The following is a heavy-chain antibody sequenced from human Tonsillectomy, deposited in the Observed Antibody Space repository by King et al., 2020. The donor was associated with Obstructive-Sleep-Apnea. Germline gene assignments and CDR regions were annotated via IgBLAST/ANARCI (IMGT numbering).Heavy chain of an antibody. CDR1: GYNFTNYW. D-gene: IGHD3-22*01. CDR3: AREGYYDSSGYYYPLGY. J-gene: IGHJ4*02. Sequence: QLVQSGADVKKPGESLKISCRGSGYNFTNYWIGWVRQLPGKGPEGMGIIYPADSDTRYSPSFQGQVTIPADKSISTAYLQWSSLKASDTAMYYCAREGYYDSSGYYYPLGYWGQGTLVAVSS. V-gene: IGHV5-51*01. CDR2: IYPADSDT.